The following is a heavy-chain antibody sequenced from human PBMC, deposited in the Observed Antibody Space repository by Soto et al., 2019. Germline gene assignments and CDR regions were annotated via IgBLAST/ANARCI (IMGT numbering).Heavy chain of an antibody. CDR1: GGSISSGDYY. D-gene: IGHD3-22*01. J-gene: IGHJ5*02. CDR2: IYYSGST. Sequence: QVQLQESGPGLVKPSQTLSLTCTVSGGSISSGDYYWSWIRQPPGKGLEWIGYIYYSGSTYYNPSLKSRVTISVDTSKNQFSLKLSSVTAADTAVYYCARGDYYDSSGNNWFDPWGQGTLGTVSS. CDR3: ARGDYYDSSGNNWFDP. V-gene: IGHV4-30-4*01.